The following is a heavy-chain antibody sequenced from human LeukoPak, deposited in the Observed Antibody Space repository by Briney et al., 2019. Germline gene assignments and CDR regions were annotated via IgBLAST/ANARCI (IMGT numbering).Heavy chain of an antibody. Sequence: SQTLSLTCTVSGGSISSGDYYWSWIRQPPGKGLEWIGYIYYSGSTYYNPSLKSRVTISVDTSKNQFSLKLSSVAAADTAVYYCAREVGPRFGELSSNFDYWGQGTLVTVSS. CDR3: AREVGPRFGELSSNFDY. CDR1: GGSISSGDYY. D-gene: IGHD3-10*01. CDR2: IYYSGST. V-gene: IGHV4-30-4*01. J-gene: IGHJ4*02.